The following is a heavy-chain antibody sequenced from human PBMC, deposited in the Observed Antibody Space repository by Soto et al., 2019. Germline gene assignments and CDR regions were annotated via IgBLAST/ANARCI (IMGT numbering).Heavy chain of an antibody. J-gene: IGHJ6*02. CDR2: FDPEDGET. Sequence: GASVKVSCKVSGYTLTELSMHWVLQAPGKGLEWLGGFDPEDGETIYAQKFQGRVTMTEDTSTDTAYMELSSLRSEDTAVYYCAAVPGERGASNYYYYYGMDVWGQGTTVTVSS. CDR3: AAVPGERGASNYYYYYGMDV. V-gene: IGHV1-24*01. D-gene: IGHD3-10*01. CDR1: GYTLTELS.